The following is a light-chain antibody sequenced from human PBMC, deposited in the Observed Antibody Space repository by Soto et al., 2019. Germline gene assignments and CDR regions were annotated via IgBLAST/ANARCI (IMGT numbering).Light chain of an antibody. CDR3: QQYGSSPPIT. Sequence: EILLTQSPATLSLSPGERSTLSCRASQSVSSYLTWYQQKPGQAPRLLINEGSNRATGIPTRFSCSGSGTDFTLTISRLEPEDFAVYYCQQYGSSPPITFGQGTRLEIK. CDR2: EGS. CDR1: QSVSSY. J-gene: IGKJ5*01. V-gene: IGKV3-20*01.